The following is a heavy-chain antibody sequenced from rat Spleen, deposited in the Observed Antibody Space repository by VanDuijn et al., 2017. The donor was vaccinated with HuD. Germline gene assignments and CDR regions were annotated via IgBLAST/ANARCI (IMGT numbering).Heavy chain of an antibody. Sequence: EVQLVESGGGLVQPGRSLKLSCAASGFTFNNYWMTWIRQAPGKGLEWVASITDAGGNTFYPDSVKGRFTISRDIAKATLYLQMNSLGSEDTATYYCATAGTRVSRFAYWGQGTLVTVSS. CDR2: ITDAGGNT. CDR3: ATAGTRVSRFAY. CDR1: GFTFNNYW. D-gene: IGHD1-4*01. V-gene: IGHV5-31*01. J-gene: IGHJ3*01.